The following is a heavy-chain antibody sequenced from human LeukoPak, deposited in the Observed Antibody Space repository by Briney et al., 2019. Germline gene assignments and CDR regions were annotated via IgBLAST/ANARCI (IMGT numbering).Heavy chain of an antibody. D-gene: IGHD3-3*01. V-gene: IGHV4-4*07. CDR2: IYTSGST. CDR3: ARGRLIWDFWSGYYNGVEIYYYYYIDV. J-gene: IGHJ6*03. CDR1: GGSISSYY. Sequence: KPAETLSLTCTVSGGSISSYYWSWIRQPAGKGLEWIWRIYTSGSTNYYPSLERRVTMLLGTSKNQFSLTLNSVTAAATAVYYCARGRLIWDFWSGYYNGVEIYYYYYIDVWGKGTTVTVSS.